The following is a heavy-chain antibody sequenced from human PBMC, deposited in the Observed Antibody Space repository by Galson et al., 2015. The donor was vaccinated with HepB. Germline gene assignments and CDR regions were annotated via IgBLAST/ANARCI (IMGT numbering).Heavy chain of an antibody. CDR2: IYYSGNT. V-gene: IGHV4-39*01. CDR3: ARLRVADCGFDCFDY. CDR1: GGSISSTSYY. Sequence: ETLSLTCSVSGGSISSTSYYWGWIRQPPGTGLEWIGSIYYSGNTYYNLSLKSRVTISVDRSKNQFSLKLSSVTAADTAVYYCARLRVADCGFDCFDYWGQGTLVTVSS. J-gene: IGHJ4*02. D-gene: IGHD5-12*01.